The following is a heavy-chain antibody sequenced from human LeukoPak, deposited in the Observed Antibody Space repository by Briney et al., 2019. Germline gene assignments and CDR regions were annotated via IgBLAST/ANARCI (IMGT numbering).Heavy chain of an antibody. J-gene: IGHJ4*02. V-gene: IGHV4-39*01. D-gene: IGHD1-26*01. CDR3: ARHSVGATNLGFDY. Sequence: SETLSLTCTVSGGSISSSSYYWGWIRQPPGKGLEWIGSIYYSGSTYYNPSLKSRVTISADTSKNQFSLKLSSVTAADTAVYYCARHSVGATNLGFDYWGQGTLVTVSS. CDR1: GGSISSSSYY. CDR2: IYYSGST.